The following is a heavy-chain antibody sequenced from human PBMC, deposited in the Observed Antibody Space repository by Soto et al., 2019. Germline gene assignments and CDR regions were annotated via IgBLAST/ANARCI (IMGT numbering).Heavy chain of an antibody. CDR3: AKDQNYYDSSGYYRVLDY. Sequence: EVQLLESGGGLVQPGGSLRLSCAASGFTFSSYAMSWVRQAPGKGLEWVSAISGSGGSTYYADSVKGRFTISRDNSKNTLYLQMNSLRAEDTAVFDCAKDQNYYDSSGYYRVLDYWGQGTLVTVSS. J-gene: IGHJ4*02. V-gene: IGHV3-23*01. D-gene: IGHD3-22*01. CDR1: GFTFSSYA. CDR2: ISGSGGST.